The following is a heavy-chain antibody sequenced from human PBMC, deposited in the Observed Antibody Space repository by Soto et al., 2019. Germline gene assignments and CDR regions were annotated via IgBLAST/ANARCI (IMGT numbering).Heavy chain of an antibody. D-gene: IGHD3-10*01. CDR3: ARDLDGSGSYYTDY. CDR2: IDGSGYT. V-gene: IGHV4-31*03. Sequence: KPSETLSLTCTVSGGSISTGGYYWSWIRQYPGKGLEWLGYIDGSGYTFYNPSLQSRLTLSMDTSKNQFSLKLSSATADDTAIYFCARDLDGSGSYYTDYWGQGTLVTVSS. J-gene: IGHJ4*02. CDR1: GGSISTGGYY.